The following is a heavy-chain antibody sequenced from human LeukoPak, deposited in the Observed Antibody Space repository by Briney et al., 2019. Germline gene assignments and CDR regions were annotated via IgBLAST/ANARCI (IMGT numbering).Heavy chain of an antibody. CDR2: IYYSGST. Sequence: SETLSLTCTVSGGSVSSSSYYWGWIRQPPGKGLEWIGSIYYSGSTNYNPSLKSRVTISVDTSKNQFSLKLSSVTAADTAVYYCARAGRRDGYNWVYWGQGTLVTVSS. CDR1: GGSVSSSSYY. V-gene: IGHV4-39*07. CDR3: ARAGRRDGYNWVY. D-gene: IGHD5-24*01. J-gene: IGHJ4*02.